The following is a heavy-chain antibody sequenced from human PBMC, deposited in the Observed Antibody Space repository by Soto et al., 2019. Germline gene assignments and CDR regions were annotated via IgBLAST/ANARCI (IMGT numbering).Heavy chain of an antibody. Sequence: SETLSLTCTVSGGSISSYYWSWIRQPPGKGLEWIGYIYYSGGTNYNPSLKSRVTISVDTSKNQFSLKLSSVTAADTAVYYCARAWGYAFDIWGQGTMVTV. J-gene: IGHJ3*02. CDR1: GGSISSYY. CDR3: ARAWGYAFDI. CDR2: IYYSGGT. V-gene: IGHV4-59*01. D-gene: IGHD7-27*01.